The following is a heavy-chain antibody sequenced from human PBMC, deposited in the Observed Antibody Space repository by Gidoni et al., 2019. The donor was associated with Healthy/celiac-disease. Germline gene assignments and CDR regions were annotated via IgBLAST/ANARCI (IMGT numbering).Heavy chain of an antibody. CDR2: TYYRSKWYN. CDR1: GDSVSSNSAA. CDR3: GREDYYNRMDV. J-gene: IGHJ6*02. Sequence: QVQLQQSGPGLVKPSQTLSLTCAISGDSVSSNSAAWNWIRQSPWSGLEWLGRTYYRSKWYNDYAVSGKSRITINPDTSKNQFSMQLNSVAPEDTAVYYCGREDYYNRMDVWGQGTTVTVSS. V-gene: IGHV6-1*01.